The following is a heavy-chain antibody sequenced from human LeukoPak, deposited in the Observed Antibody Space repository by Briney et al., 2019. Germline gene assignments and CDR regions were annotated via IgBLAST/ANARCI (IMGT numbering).Heavy chain of an antibody. V-gene: IGHV3-48*02. Sequence: GGSLRLSCAASGFTFSSYSMNWVRQAPGKGLEWVSYISSSSTIYYADSVKGRFTISRDNAKNSLYLQMNSLRDEDTAVYYCARDSGYNYYGMDVWGQGTTVTVPS. CDR1: GFTFSSYS. D-gene: IGHD1-26*01. J-gene: IGHJ6*02. CDR3: ARDSGYNYYGMDV. CDR2: ISSSSTI.